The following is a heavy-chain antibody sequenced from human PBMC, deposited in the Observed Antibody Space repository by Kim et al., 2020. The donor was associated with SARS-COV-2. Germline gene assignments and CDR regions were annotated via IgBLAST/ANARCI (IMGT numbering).Heavy chain of an antibody. Sequence: SETLSLTCTVSGGSISSGGYYWSCIRQHPGKGLEWIGYIYYSGSTYYNPSLKSRVTISVDTSKNQFSLKLSSVTAADTAVYYCARATGITIFGVVVIGWFDPWGQGTLVTVSS. CDR2: IYYSGST. D-gene: IGHD3-3*01. CDR3: ARATGITIFGVVVIGWFDP. V-gene: IGHV4-31*03. J-gene: IGHJ5*02. CDR1: GGSISSGGYY.